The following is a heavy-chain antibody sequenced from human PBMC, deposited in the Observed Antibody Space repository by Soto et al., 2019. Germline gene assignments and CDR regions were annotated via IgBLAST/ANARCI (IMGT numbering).Heavy chain of an antibody. Sequence: QVQLQESGPGLVTPSQTLSLTCTVSGASISSDDYYWSWIRQSPGMCLEWIGFISNNGYTSYNPSLKSRVTISVETSKYRFARMLPSVTAADTAVYYCVSRVRGRKEYFDYWGRGTLVSVSS. CDR1: GASISSDDYY. CDR3: VSRVRGRKEYFDY. CDR2: ISNNGYT. D-gene: IGHD3-10*01. J-gene: IGHJ4*02. V-gene: IGHV4-30-4*01.